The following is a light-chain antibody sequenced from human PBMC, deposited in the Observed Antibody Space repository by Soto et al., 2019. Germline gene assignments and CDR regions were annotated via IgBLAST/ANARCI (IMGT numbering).Light chain of an antibody. CDR3: QQYGSSSWT. J-gene: IGKJ1*01. CDR2: GAS. CDR1: QSVSSNY. V-gene: IGKV3-20*01. Sequence: EIVLTQSPGTLSLSPGERATLSCRASQSVSSNYLAWYQQQKPGQAPRLLTYGASSRATGVPDRFSGSGSGTDFTLAVSRLEPEDFVVYYCQQYGSSSWTFGQGTKVEI.